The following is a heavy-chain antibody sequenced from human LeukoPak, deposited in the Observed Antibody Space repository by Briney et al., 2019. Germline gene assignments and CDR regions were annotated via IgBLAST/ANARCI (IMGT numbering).Heavy chain of an antibody. Sequence: SVKVSCKASGGTFSSYAISWVRQAPGQGLEWMGRIIPIFGTANYAQKFQGRVTITTDESTSTAYMELSSLRSEDTAVYYCARVEAEAGTRHAFDIWGQGTMVTVSS. J-gene: IGHJ3*02. D-gene: IGHD6-19*01. CDR3: ARVEAEAGTRHAFDI. CDR2: IIPIFGTA. CDR1: GGTFSSYA. V-gene: IGHV1-69*05.